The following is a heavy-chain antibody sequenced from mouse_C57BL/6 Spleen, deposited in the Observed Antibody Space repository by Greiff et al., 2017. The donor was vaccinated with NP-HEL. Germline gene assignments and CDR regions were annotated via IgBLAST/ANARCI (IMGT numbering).Heavy chain of an antibody. J-gene: IGHJ4*01. CDR2: IRSKSNNYAT. CDR3: VSLLSYYAMDY. Sequence: EVKLMESGGGLVQPKGSLKLSCAASGFSFNTYAMNWVRQAPGKGLEWVARIRSKSNNYATYYADSVKDRFTISRDDSESMLYLQMNNLKTEDTAMYYCVSLLSYYAMDYWGQGTSVTVSS. V-gene: IGHV10-1*01. CDR1: GFSFNTYA.